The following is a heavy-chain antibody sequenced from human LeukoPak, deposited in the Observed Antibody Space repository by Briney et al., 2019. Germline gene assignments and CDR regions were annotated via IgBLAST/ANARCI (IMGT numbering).Heavy chain of an antibody. Sequence: PGGSLRLSCAASGFTFSSYAMHWVRQAPGKGLEWVAVISYDGSNKYYADSVKGRFTISRDNSKNTLYLQMNSLRAEDTAVYYCARDYYDSSGYPLDYWGQGTLVTVSS. J-gene: IGHJ4*02. V-gene: IGHV3-30-3*01. CDR3: ARDYYDSSGYPLDY. CDR2: ISYDGSNK. D-gene: IGHD3-22*01. CDR1: GFTFSSYA.